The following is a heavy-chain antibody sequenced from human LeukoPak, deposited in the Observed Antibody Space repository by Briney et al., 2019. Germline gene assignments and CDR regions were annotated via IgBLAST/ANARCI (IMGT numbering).Heavy chain of an antibody. J-gene: IGHJ4*02. Sequence: ASVKVSCKASGYTFTDYYMHWVRQAPGQGLEWMGWINPNSGGTNYAQKFQDRVSMTRDTSISTAYMELSRLRSDDTAVYYCARVPRITLIVVAGGGEFDYWGQGTLVTVSS. CDR1: GYTFTDYY. CDR3: ARVPRITLIVVAGGGEFDY. D-gene: IGHD3-22*01. CDR2: INPNSGGT. V-gene: IGHV1-2*02.